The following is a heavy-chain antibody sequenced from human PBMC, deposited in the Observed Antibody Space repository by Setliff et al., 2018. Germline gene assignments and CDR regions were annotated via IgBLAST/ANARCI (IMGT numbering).Heavy chain of an antibody. CDR1: GGSFSGYY. CDR2: IDTSGST. Sequence: PSETLSLTCAVYGGSFSGYYWSWIRQSPGKGLVWIGYIDTSGSTDYNPSLKSRVTISVDTSKNQLSLKLSSVTAADTAVYYCAKVPITKVYFYMDVWGKGTTVTVSS. CDR3: AKVPITKVYFYMDV. J-gene: IGHJ6*03. V-gene: IGHV4-4*08. D-gene: IGHD3-10*01.